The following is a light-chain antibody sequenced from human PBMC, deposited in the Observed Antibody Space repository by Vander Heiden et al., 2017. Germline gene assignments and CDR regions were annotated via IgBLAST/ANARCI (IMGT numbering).Light chain of an antibody. J-gene: IGKJ4*01. V-gene: IGKV3-15*01. Sequence: EVVVTQSLATLSVSSGARATLPCTTSQSISNFLAWYQQKPGQAPRLLIYGASTRATGIPARFSGSGSATDFTLTISSLQSEDSAVYYCQQYNNWPPLTFGGGTKVEIK. CDR1: QSISNF. CDR3: QQYNNWPPLT. CDR2: GAS.